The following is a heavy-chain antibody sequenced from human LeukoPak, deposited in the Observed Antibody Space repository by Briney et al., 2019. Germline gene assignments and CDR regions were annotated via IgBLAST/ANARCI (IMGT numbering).Heavy chain of an antibody. CDR2: IYYRGNT. J-gene: IGHJ4*02. CDR1: GGSFSGFY. V-gene: IGHV4-59*08. CDR3: AMASYSSSWRVDY. Sequence: SETLSLTCDVYGGSFSGFYWSWIRQPPGKGLEWIGYIYYRGNTNYNPSLKSRVTISVDTSTNQFSLKLSSVTAADTAVYYCAMASYSSSWRVDYWGQGTLVTVSS. D-gene: IGHD6-13*01.